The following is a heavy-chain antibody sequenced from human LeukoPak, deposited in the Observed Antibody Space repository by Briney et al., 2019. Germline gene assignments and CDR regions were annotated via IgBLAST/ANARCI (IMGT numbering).Heavy chain of an antibody. CDR2: ISWNSGSI. D-gene: IGHD2-15*01. Sequence: GGSLRLSCAASGFTFDDYAMHWVRQAPGKGLEWVSGISWNSGSIGYADSVKGRFTISRENAKNSLYLQMNSLRAEDMALYYCAKGGYCSGGSCGGAFDFWGQGTLVTVSS. CDR1: GFTFDDYA. V-gene: IGHV3-9*03. J-gene: IGHJ4*02. CDR3: AKGGYCSGGSCGGAFDF.